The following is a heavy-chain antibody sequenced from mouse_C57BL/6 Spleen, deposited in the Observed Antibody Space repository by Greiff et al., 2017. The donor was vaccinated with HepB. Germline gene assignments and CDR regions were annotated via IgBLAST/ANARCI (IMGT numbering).Heavy chain of an antibody. CDR3: ARGGGSTWFAY. CDR1: GYTFTSYG. Sequence: VQLQQSGAELARPGASVKLSCKASGYTFTSYGISWVKQRTGQGLEWIGEIYPRSGNTYYNEKFKGKATLTADKSSSTAYMELRSLTSADSAVYFCARGGGSTWFAYWGQGTLVTVSA. CDR2: IYPRSGNT. J-gene: IGHJ3*01. V-gene: IGHV1-81*01.